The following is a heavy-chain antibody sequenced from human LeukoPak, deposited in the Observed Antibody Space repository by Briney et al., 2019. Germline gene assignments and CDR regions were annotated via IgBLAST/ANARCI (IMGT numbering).Heavy chain of an antibody. J-gene: IGHJ6*03. CDR2: INYSGST. D-gene: IGHD2-15*01. CDR3: ARVTVDCSGGSCYFGGYYYYYYMDV. V-gene: IGHV4-59*12. CDR1: GDSMNNYY. Sequence: SETLSLTCTVSGDSMNNYYWSWIRQPPGKGLEWIGNINYSGSTNSNPSLKSRATISVDTSKNQFSLKLSSVTAADTAVYYCARVTVDCSGGSCYFGGYYYYYYMDVWGKGTTVTVSS.